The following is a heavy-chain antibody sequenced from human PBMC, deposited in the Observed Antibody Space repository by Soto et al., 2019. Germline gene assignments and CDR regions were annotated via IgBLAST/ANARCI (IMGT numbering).Heavy chain of an antibody. Sequence: GGSLRLSCAASGFTFSSYAMSWVRQAPGKGLEWVSAISGSGGSTYYADSVKGRFTISRDNSKNTLYLQMNSLRAEDTAVYYCAKAGVPAATRYYYYYYMDVWGKGTTVTVSS. CDR3: AKAGVPAATRYYYYYYMDV. J-gene: IGHJ6*03. V-gene: IGHV3-23*01. CDR1: GFTFSSYA. D-gene: IGHD2-2*01. CDR2: ISGSGGST.